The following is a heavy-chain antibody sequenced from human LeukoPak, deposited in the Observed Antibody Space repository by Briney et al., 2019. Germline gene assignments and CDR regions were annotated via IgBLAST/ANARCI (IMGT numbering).Heavy chain of an antibody. D-gene: IGHD5-24*01. V-gene: IGHV3-48*03. CDR1: GFFFSSYE. CDR3: VRELRDAVPNWFDP. J-gene: IGHJ5*02. Sequence: GGSLRLSCAASGFFFSSYEMNWIRQAPGKGLEWVSYISSSGSTTYYADSVKGRFTISRDNAKNSLHLQMKSLRADDTAVYYCVRELRDAVPNWFDPWGQGTLVTVSS. CDR2: ISSSGSTT.